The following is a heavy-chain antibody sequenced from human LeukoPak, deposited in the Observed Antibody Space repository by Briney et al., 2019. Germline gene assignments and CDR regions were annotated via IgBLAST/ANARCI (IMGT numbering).Heavy chain of an antibody. J-gene: IGHJ3*02. CDR2: ISYSGTT. CDR1: GGSISSSNYF. CDR3: ARGHGSGQPGQFDAFDI. Sequence: PSETLSLTCTVSGGSISSSNYFWGWVRQPPGKGLEWIGTISYSGTTHDNPSLKSRVIISVDTSKKQFSLKLSSVTAADTAVYYCARGHGSGQPGQFDAFDIWGQGTMVTVSS. V-gene: IGHV4-39*07. D-gene: IGHD3-10*01.